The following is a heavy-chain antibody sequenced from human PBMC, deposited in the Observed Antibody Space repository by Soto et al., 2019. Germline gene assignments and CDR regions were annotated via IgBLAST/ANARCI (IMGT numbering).Heavy chain of an antibody. CDR1: GFSVNDAW. CDR2: IQSKTDGGTT. J-gene: IGHJ4*02. CDR3: TNFYGSNY. V-gene: IGHV3-15*07. Sequence: EVQLVESGGGLVKPGESLRLSCAASGFSVNDAWMNWVRQAPGEGLEWVGRIQSKTDGGTTDYAASMRGRFTISRDDSQNTLFLQMNSLETEDTGVYYCTNFYGSNYWGQGTLVTVSA. D-gene: IGHD4-17*01.